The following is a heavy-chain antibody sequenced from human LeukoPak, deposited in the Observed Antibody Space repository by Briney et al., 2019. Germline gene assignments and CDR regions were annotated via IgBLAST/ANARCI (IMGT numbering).Heavy chain of an antibody. CDR3: ARDSGQNFDP. CDR2: INWNGAGT. Sequence: GGSLRLSCAASGFTFYDYGMTWVRQAPGKGLEWVSGINWNGAGTDYADSVKGRFTISRDNAKNSLYLQMNSLRAEDTALYHCARDSGQNFDPWGQGTLVTVSS. V-gene: IGHV3-20*01. J-gene: IGHJ5*02. CDR1: GFTFYDYG.